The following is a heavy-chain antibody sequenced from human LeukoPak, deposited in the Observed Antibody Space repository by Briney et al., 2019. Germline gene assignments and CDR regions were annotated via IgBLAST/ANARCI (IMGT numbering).Heavy chain of an antibody. CDR2: IYYSGST. Sequence: PSETLSLTCTVSGGSISSSSYYWGWIRQPPGKGLEWIGSIYYSGSTYYNPSLKSRVTISVDTSKNQFSLKLSSVTAADTAVYYCANARRPLRTDYWGQGTLVTVSS. D-gene: IGHD2-2*01. CDR1: GGSISSSSYY. V-gene: IGHV4-39*07. J-gene: IGHJ4*02. CDR3: ANARRPLRTDY.